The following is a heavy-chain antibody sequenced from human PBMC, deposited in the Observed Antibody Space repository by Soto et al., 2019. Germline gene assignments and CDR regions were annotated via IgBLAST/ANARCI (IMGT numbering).Heavy chain of an antibody. D-gene: IGHD1-26*01. Sequence: QVQLQESGPGLVKPSDTLSLTCAVSGYSISRSNWWGWIRPPPGKGLEWIWYIYYRWTTYYNPSLKSRATMSVDTSKNQFALKLTSVTAVDTAVYYCARREIQGPIDYWGQGTLVTVSS. J-gene: IGHJ4*02. V-gene: IGHV4-28*01. CDR2: IYYRWTT. CDR3: ARREIQGPIDY. CDR1: GYSISRSNW.